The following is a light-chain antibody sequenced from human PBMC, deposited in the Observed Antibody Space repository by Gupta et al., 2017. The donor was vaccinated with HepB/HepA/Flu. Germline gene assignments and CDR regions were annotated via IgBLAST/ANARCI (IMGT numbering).Light chain of an antibody. CDR2: DAS. CDR3: QQRSNWLPFT. CDR1: QSVSSY. V-gene: IGKV3-11*01. Sequence: ETVLTHSPATLSLSPEERATLSCRASQSVSSYLPWCQQKPGQAPMLLIYDASNRATGIPARFSGSGSGTDFTLTISSLEPEDFAVDYCQQRSNWLPFTFGPGTKVDIK. J-gene: IGKJ3*01.